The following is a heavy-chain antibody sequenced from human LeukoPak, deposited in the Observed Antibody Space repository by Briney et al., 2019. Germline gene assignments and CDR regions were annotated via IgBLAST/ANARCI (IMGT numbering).Heavy chain of an antibody. V-gene: IGHV4-39*01. Sequence: PSETLSLTCTVSGGSIYSTTFYWGWIRQPPGKGLEWIGSMYYDGSTYHNPSLKSRVTISVDTSNNQFSLKLTSVTAADTAVYFCARRSDSGSDDGEDYFDYWGQGALVTVSS. CDR1: GGSIYSTTFY. J-gene: IGHJ4*02. D-gene: IGHD1-26*01. CDR2: MYYDGST. CDR3: ARRSDSGSDDGEDYFDY.